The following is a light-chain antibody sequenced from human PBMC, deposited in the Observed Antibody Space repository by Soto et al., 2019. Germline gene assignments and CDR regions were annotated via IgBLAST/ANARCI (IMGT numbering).Light chain of an antibody. J-gene: IGLJ1*01. CDR2: GNS. CDR3: QSYDSSLSGSF. V-gene: IGLV1-40*01. Sequence: QSVLTQPPSVSGAPGQRVTISCTGSSSNIGAGYDVHWYQQLPGTAPKLLIYGNSNRPSGVPDRFSGSKSGTSASLAITGLQAEDEADYYCQSYDSSLSGSFFGTGTKADRP. CDR1: SSNIGAGYD.